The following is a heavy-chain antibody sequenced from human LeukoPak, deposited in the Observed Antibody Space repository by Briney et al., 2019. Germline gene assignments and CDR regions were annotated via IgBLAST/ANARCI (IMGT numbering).Heavy chain of an antibody. J-gene: IGHJ3*02. Sequence: SQTLSLTCTVSGGSISSGGYYWSWIRQHPGKGLEWIGYIYYSGSTYYNPSLKSRVTISVDTSKNQSSLKLSSVTAADTAVYYCARPPTHHDAFDIWGQGTMVTVS. CDR1: GGSISSGGYY. D-gene: IGHD1-1*01. V-gene: IGHV4-31*03. CDR3: ARPPTHHDAFDI. CDR2: IYYSGST.